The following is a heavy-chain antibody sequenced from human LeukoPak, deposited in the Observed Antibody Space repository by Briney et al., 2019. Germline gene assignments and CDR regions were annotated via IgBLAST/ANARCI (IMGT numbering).Heavy chain of an antibody. J-gene: IGHJ4*02. CDR2: ISGSGGST. Sequence: GGSLRLSCAASGFTFSSYAMSWVRQAPGKGLEWVSAISGSGGSTYYADSVKGRFTISRDNSKNTLYLQMNSLRAEDMAVYYCAKDMYYYGSGSYLSFDYWGQGTLVTVSS. V-gene: IGHV3-23*01. CDR1: GFTFSSYA. D-gene: IGHD3-10*01. CDR3: AKDMYYYGSGSYLSFDY.